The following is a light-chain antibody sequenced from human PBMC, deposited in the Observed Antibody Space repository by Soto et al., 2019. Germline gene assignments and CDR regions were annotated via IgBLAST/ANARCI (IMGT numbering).Light chain of an antibody. CDR2: DVS. V-gene: IGLV2-14*01. CDR1: SSDVGGYNY. Sequence: QSXLTQPASVSGSPGQSITISXTGTSSDVGGYNYVSWYQQHPGKAPKLMIYDVSNRPSGVSNRFSGSKSGNTASLTISGLQAEDEADYYCSSYKSSSTYVFGTGXTVTVL. J-gene: IGLJ1*01. CDR3: SSYKSSSTYV.